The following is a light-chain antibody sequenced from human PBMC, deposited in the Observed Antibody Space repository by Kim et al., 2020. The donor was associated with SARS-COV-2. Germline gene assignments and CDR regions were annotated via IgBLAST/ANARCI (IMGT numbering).Light chain of an antibody. V-gene: IGKV1-5*01. CDR3: QHFNNYSPPFT. J-gene: IGKJ2*01. CDR2: DAS. CDR1: QSISWY. Sequence: SVGDRVTITCRASQSISWYLGWYQQKPGKAPRLLIFDASRLKSGVPSRFSGSGSGTEFTLTISSLQPDDFATYYCQHFNNYSPPFTFGQGTKLEIK.